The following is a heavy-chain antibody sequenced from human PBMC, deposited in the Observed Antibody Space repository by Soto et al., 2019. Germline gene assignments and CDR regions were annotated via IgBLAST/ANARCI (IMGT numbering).Heavy chain of an antibody. Sequence: ASVKVSCKASGYTFTSYGISWVRQAPGQGLEWMGWISAYNGNTNYAQKLQGRVTMTTDTSTSTAYMELRSLRSDDTAVYYCARDGDISVVVVAGWFDPWGQGTLVTVSS. CDR3: ARDGDISVVVVAGWFDP. CDR1: GYTFTSYG. V-gene: IGHV1-18*01. D-gene: IGHD2-15*01. CDR2: ISAYNGNT. J-gene: IGHJ5*02.